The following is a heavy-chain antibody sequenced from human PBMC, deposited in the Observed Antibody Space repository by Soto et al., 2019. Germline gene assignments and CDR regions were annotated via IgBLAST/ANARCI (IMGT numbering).Heavy chain of an antibody. CDR3: ATGQDCSGGSCFEFYY. D-gene: IGHD2-15*01. CDR1: ELIFSDYY. CDR2: VSYSGSYT. J-gene: IGHJ4*02. V-gene: IGHV3-11*06. Sequence: QVQLVESGGDLVKPGGSLRLSCAASELIFSDYYMNWIRQAPGKGLEWVAVVSYSGSYTNYADSVKGRFSVSRDNRKNSLYLQMTSQRVEDTALYYCATGQDCSGGSCFEFYYWGQGTRVTVSP.